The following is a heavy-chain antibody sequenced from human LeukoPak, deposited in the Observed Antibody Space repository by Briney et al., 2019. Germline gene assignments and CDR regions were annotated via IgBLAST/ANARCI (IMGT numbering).Heavy chain of an antibody. V-gene: IGHV3-33*01. CDR1: GFTFSSYG. J-gene: IGHJ4*02. CDR3: ARDMIRGVVVSQY. D-gene: IGHD3-10*01. CDR2: IWYDGNIQ. Sequence: GGSLRLSCAASGFTFSSYGMHWVRQAPGKGLEWVAVIWYDGNIQYYADSVKGRFTISRDNSRNTLYLQMNSLRAEDTAVYCCARDMIRGVVVSQYWGQGTLASVSS.